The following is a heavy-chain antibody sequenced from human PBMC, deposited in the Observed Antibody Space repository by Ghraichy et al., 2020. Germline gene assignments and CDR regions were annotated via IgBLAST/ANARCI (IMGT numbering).Heavy chain of an antibody. Sequence: SQTLSLTCTVSGGSVTSSRYYWSWIRQSPGKGLEWIGYIYYSGSTDQNPSLKSRVAISVDTSKNQLSLNLRSVTAADTAVYYCARVPSAGYSYGYQIDSWGQGTLVTVSS. V-gene: IGHV4-61*01. CDR3: ARVPSAGYSYGYQIDS. D-gene: IGHD5-18*01. J-gene: IGHJ4*02. CDR2: IYYSGST. CDR1: GGSVTSSRYY.